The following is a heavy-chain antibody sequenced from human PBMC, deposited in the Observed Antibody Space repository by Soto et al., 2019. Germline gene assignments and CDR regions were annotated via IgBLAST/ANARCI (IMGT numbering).Heavy chain of an antibody. CDR1: GFTFSSYA. D-gene: IGHD1-26*01. Sequence: GGSLRLPCAASGFTFSSYAMSWVRQAPGKGLEWVSAISGSGGSTYYADSVKGRFTISRDNSKNTLYLQMNSLRAEDTAVYYCAKVEGLTLGGGMDVWGQGTTVTVSS. CDR2: ISGSGGST. J-gene: IGHJ6*02. V-gene: IGHV3-23*01. CDR3: AKVEGLTLGGGMDV.